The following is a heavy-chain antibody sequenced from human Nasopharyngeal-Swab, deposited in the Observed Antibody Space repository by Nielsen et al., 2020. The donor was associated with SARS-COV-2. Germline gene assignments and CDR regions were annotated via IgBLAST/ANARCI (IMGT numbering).Heavy chain of an antibody. CDR3: VRLTYSYESYYYYGMDV. D-gene: IGHD5-18*01. CDR1: GGSISSYY. Sequence: SETLSLTCTVSGGSISSYYWSWIRQPPGKGLEWIGYIYYSGSTNYNPSLKSRVTISVDTSKNQFSLKLSSVTAADTAVYYCVRLTYSYESYYYYGMDVWGQGTTVTVSS. V-gene: IGHV4-59*08. J-gene: IGHJ6*02. CDR2: IYYSGST.